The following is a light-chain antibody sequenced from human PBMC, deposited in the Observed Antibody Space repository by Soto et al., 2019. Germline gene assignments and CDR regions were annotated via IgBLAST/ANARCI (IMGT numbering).Light chain of an antibody. V-gene: IGKV3-20*01. CDR2: GAS. Sequence: ELVLTQSPGTLSLSPGESATLSCRASQSVSNYLAWYQQKPGQAPRLLIYGASRRATVIPDRFSGSGSGTDFTLTISSLEPEDFAVYYCQQYGGSPQTFGQGTNVEIK. J-gene: IGKJ1*01. CDR1: QSVSNY. CDR3: QQYGGSPQT.